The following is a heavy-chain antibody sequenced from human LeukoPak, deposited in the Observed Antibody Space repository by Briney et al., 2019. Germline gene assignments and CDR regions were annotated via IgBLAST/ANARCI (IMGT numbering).Heavy chain of an antibody. V-gene: IGHV3-9*01. CDR1: GFTFDDYA. Sequence: PGGSLRLSCAASGFTFDDYAMHWVRQAPGKGLEWVSGISWNSGSIGYADSVKGRFTISRDNAKNSLYLQMNSLRAEDTALYHCAKDKGYYSTYLDYWGQGTLVTVSS. D-gene: IGHD3-22*01. J-gene: IGHJ4*02. CDR2: ISWNSGSI. CDR3: AKDKGYYSTYLDY.